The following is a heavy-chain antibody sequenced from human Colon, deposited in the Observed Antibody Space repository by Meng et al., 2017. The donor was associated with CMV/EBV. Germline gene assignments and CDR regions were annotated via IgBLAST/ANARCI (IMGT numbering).Heavy chain of an antibody. J-gene: IGHJ6*02. CDR2: IYYSGGT. CDR1: GGSISSGGYY. CDR3: ARDQEGYGMDV. V-gene: IGHV4-31*03. Sequence: SETLSLTCTVSGGSISSGGYYWSWIRQHPGKGLEWIGYIYYSGGTYYNPSLKSRVTISVDTSKNQFSLKLSSVTAADTAVYYCARDQEGYGMDVWGQGTTVTVSS.